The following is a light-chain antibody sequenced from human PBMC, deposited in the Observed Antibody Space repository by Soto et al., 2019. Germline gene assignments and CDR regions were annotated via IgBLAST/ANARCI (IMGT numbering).Light chain of an antibody. CDR3: QQYHTWPIT. CDR2: GAS. J-gene: IGKJ4*01. V-gene: IGKV3-15*01. Sequence: EIVLTQSPGTLPVPPGERATLSCRASQSVGSNLAWFQQKPGQAPRLLISGASTGATGIPARFSGSGSGTEFTLTISSLQSEDCAIYYCQQYHTWPITFGGGTKVDIK. CDR1: QSVGSN.